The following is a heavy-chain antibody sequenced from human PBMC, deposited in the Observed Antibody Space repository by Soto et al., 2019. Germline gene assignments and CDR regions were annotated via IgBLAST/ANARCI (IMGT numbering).Heavy chain of an antibody. D-gene: IGHD2-21*02. V-gene: IGHV3-23*01. Sequence: EVQLLESGGGLVQPGGSLRLSCAASGFTFSSYAMSWVRQAPGKGLEWVSAISGSGGSTYYADSVKGRFTISRDNSKNTLYLQMNSVRAEDTAVYYCAKARSMVTAILVFDYWGQGTLVTVSS. J-gene: IGHJ4*02. CDR2: ISGSGGST. CDR3: AKARSMVTAILVFDY. CDR1: GFTFSSYA.